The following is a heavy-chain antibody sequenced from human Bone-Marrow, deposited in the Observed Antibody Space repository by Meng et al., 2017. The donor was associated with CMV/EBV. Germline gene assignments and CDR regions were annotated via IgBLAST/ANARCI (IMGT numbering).Heavy chain of an antibody. CDR3: ARDRGAQGYDSSGNFHYYYGTDL. J-gene: IGHJ6*02. Sequence: GGSLRLSCSASGFIFSIYEMNWVRQAPGKGLEWVSYISPSGSTTYYADSVQGRFTVSRDNAKNSLYLQMNSLRAEDTSIYYCARDRGAQGYDSSGNFHYYYGTDLWGQGTTVTVSS. D-gene: IGHD6-25*01. CDR1: GFIFSIYE. V-gene: IGHV3-48*03. CDR2: ISPSGSTT.